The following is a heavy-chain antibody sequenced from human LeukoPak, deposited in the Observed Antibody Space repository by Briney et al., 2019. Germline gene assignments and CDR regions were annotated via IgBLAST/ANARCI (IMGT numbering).Heavy chain of an antibody. V-gene: IGHV4-59*12. CDR3: ARGFSGDPEGADFDY. J-gene: IGHJ4*02. CDR2: IYYSGST. CDR1: GGSISGYY. Sequence: SETLSLTCTVSGGSISGYYWSWIRQPPGKGLEWIGFIYYSGSTNYNPSLKSRVTISVDTSKNQFSLKLSSVTAAGTAVYYCARGFSGDPEGADFDYWGQGTLVTVSS. D-gene: IGHD7-27*01.